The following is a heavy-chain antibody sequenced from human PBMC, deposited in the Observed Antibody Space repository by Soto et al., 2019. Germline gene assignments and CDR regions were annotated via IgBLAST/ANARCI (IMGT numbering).Heavy chain of an antibody. D-gene: IGHD6-19*01. CDR3: ARIHWAQSSLDY. CDR1: GGSIDSGAFS. Sequence: PSETLSLTCAVSGGSIDSGAFSWSWIRQPPGKGLEWSGYVTHSGTAYSIPSLNGRLTLSVDSSQTQFSLKLTSVTAADSAFYYCARIHWAQSSLDYWGRGILVTVSS. CDR2: VTHSGTA. J-gene: IGHJ4*02. V-gene: IGHV4-30-2*01.